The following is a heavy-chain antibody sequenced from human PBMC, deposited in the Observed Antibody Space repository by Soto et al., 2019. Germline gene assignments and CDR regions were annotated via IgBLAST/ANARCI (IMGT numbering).Heavy chain of an antibody. J-gene: IGHJ3*02. CDR1: GFSLSTSGVG. D-gene: IGHD3-10*01. V-gene: IGHV2-5*02. CDR2: IYWDDDK. Sequence: QITLKESGPTLVKPTQTLTLTCSFSGFSLSTSGVGVGWIRQPPGKALEWLARIYWDDDKRCSPSLKSRLTITTDPTKNHVGLTMTNMDPVDTATYYCAHTQPYYYDSGFALDIWGQETMVTVS. CDR3: AHTQPYYYDSGFALDI.